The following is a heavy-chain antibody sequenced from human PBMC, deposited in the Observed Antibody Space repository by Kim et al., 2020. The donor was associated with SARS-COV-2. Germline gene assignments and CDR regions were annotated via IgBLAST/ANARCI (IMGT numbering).Heavy chain of an antibody. Sequence: SENCYADSVKGRFTTARDNGKNSLYLQMNRLRADDTAVYHCARGGSWTFDCWGRGTLVTVSS. J-gene: IGHJ4*02. V-gene: IGHV3-7*01. CDR2: SEN. D-gene: IGHD1-1*01. CDR3: ARGGSWTFDC.